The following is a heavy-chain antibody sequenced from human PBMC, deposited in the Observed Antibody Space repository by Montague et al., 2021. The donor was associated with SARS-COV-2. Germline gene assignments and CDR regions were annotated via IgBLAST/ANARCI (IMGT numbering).Heavy chain of an antibody. V-gene: IGHV4-4*02. CDR1: GGSISSSNW. CDR2: IYHSGST. CDR3: ARAYGDYILLFYYYYGMDV. D-gene: IGHD4-17*01. J-gene: IGHJ6*02. Sequence: SETLSLTCAVSGGSISSSNWWSWVRQPLGKGLEWIGEIYHSGSTNYNPSLKSRVTISVDTSKNQFSLKLSSVTAADTAVYYCARAYGDYILLFYYYYGMDVWGQGTTVTVSS.